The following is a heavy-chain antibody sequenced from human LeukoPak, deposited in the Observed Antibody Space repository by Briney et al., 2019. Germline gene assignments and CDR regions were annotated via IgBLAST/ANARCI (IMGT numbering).Heavy chain of an antibody. V-gene: IGHV4-39*07. D-gene: IGHD2/OR15-2a*01. CDR3: ASHHKYPFAAFDI. Sequence: PSETLSLTCTVSGGSISNSSYYWGWIRQPPGKGLEWIGSIYYSGSTYYNPSLKSRVTISVDTSKNQFSLKLSSVTAADTAVYYCASHHKYPFAAFDIWGQGTVVTVSS. CDR2: IYYSGST. CDR1: GGSISNSSYY. J-gene: IGHJ3*02.